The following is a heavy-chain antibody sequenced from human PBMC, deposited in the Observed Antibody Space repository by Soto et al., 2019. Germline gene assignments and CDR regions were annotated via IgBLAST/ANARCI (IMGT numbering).Heavy chain of an antibody. CDR3: VKDLGYYYDSSGYPYGMDV. Sequence: GGSLRLSCAASGLTCDYYAMHGVRKAPGKGLAWVSGISCNSDNIGYADSVKGRFTISRDDAKNSLYLQMNSLRAEDTAFYYCVKDLGYYYDSSGYPYGMDVWGQGTTVTVSS. J-gene: IGHJ6*02. V-gene: IGHV3-9*01. D-gene: IGHD3-22*01. CDR1: GLTCDYYA. CDR2: ISCNSDNI.